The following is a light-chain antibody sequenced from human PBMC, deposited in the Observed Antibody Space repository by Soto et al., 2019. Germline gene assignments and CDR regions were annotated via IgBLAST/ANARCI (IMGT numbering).Light chain of an antibody. CDR2: GAS. CDR3: QHYRTS. Sequence: EIVLTQSPGTLSLSPGERATLSCRARRVVSSSYLAWYQQKPGQPPRLLIYGASSRATGIPDRFSGSGSGTDFTLSITRLEPEDFAVYYCQHYRTSFGGGTKVEIK. J-gene: IGKJ4*01. CDR1: RVVSSSY. V-gene: IGKV3-20*01.